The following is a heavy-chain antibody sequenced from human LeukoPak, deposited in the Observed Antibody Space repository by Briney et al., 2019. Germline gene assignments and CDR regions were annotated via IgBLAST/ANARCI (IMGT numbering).Heavy chain of an antibody. CDR3: ARGPAASHRNWFDP. J-gene: IGHJ5*02. D-gene: IGHD2-15*01. CDR1: GYTFTNYD. Sequence: ASVKVSCTASGYTFTNYDVNWVRQATGQGLEWMGRMNPNSGYTGHAQKFQGRVTMTRNTSLSTAYMELSSLRSEDTAVYYCARGPAASHRNWFDPWGQGTLVTVSS. V-gene: IGHV1-8*01. CDR2: MNPNSGYT.